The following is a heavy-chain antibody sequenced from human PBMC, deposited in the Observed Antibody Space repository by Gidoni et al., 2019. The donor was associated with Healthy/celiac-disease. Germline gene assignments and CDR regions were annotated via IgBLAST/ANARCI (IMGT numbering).Heavy chain of an antibody. Sequence: QVQLVQSGAAETKPGASVKVSCKASGYTFTSYAMHWVRQAPGQRLEWMGWINAGNGNTKYSQKFQGRVTITRDTSASTAYMELSSLRSEDTAVYYCARDLLPHYYYGMDVWGQGTTVTVSS. V-gene: IGHV1-3*05. J-gene: IGHJ6*02. CDR2: INAGNGNT. CDR3: ARDLLPHYYYGMDV. CDR1: GYTFTSYA.